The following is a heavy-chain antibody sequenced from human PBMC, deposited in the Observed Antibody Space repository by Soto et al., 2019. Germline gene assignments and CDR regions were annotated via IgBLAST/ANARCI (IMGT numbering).Heavy chain of an antibody. D-gene: IGHD2-2*01. J-gene: IGHJ4*02. CDR2: IYYSGST. CDR3: ARHDPDIVVVPAAIDY. CDR1: GGSISSSSYY. V-gene: IGHV4-39*01. Sequence: QLQLQESGPGLVKPSETLSLTCTVSGGSISSSSYYWGWIRQPPGKGLEWIGSIYYSGSTYYNPSLNRRVTISVDPSKNPVALKLTSVTASDTAVHYCARHDPDIVVVPAAIDYWGQGTLVTASS.